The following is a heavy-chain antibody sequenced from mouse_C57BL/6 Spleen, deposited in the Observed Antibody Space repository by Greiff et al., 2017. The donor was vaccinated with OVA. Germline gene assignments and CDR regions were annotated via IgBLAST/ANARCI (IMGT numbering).Heavy chain of an antibody. CDR3: ARSYYSKGGAMDY. Sequence: QVQLKESGAELVRPGASVKLSCKASGYTFTDYYINWVKQRPGQGLELIARIYPGSGNTYYNEKFKGKATLTAEKSSSTAYMQLSSLTSEDSAVYFCARSYYSKGGAMDYWGQGTSVTVSS. CDR2: IYPGSGNT. V-gene: IGHV1-76*01. D-gene: IGHD2-5*01. CDR1: GYTFTDYY. J-gene: IGHJ4*01.